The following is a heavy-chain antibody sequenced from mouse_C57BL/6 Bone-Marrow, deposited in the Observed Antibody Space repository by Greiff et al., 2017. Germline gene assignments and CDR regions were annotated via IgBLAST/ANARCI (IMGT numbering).Heavy chain of an antibody. CDR2: IDPENGDT. CDR1: GFNIKDDY. J-gene: IGHJ2*01. V-gene: IGHV14-4*01. D-gene: IGHD2-4*01. CDR3: TAYDYETD. Sequence: VQLQQSGAELVRPGASVKLSCTASGFNIKDDYMHWVKQRPEQGLEWIGWIDPENGDTEYASKFQGKATITADTSSNTAYLQLSSLTAEDTAVYYCTAYDYETDWGQGTTLTVSS.